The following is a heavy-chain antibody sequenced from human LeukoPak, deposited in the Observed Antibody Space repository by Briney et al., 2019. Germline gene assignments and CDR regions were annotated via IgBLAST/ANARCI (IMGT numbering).Heavy chain of an antibody. CDR3: ARDRGTTMVRSFDI. J-gene: IGHJ3*02. V-gene: IGHV3-48*03. CDR1: GFTFSSYE. CDR2: ISASGSSI. D-gene: IGHD4/OR15-4a*01. Sequence: GGSLRLSCAASGFTFSSYEMNWVRQAPGKGLEWVSYISASGSSIYYADSVKGRFTISRDNAKNSLYLQMNSLRAEDTAVYYCARDRGTTMVRSFDIWSQGTMVTVSS.